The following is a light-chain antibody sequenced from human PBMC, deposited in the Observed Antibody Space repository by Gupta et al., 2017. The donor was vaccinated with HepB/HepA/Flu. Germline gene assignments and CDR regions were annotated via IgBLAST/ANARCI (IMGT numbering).Light chain of an antibody. Sequence: IQMTHSPSSLSASVGDRVTITCRASQSTDKYLNWYQQSPGKAPKLLIYSASPLQSGVPSRFSGSGSGTDFSLTSSILQPEDFATYYRQQCYSAPRFGQGTKLEIK. V-gene: IGKV1-39*01. CDR3: QQCYSAPR. CDR2: SAS. J-gene: IGKJ1*01. CDR1: QSTDKY.